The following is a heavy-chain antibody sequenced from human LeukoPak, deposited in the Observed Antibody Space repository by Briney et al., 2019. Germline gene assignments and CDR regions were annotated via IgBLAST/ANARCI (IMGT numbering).Heavy chain of an antibody. CDR2: INPNSGGT. CDR1: GYTFTGYY. Sequence: GASVTVSCKASGYTFTGYYMHWVRQAPGQGLEWMGWINPNSGGTNYAQKFQGRVTMTRDTSISTAYMELSRLRSDDTAVYYCARDHTLRYFDWLSSYYYYGMDVWGQGTTVTVSS. V-gene: IGHV1-2*02. CDR3: ARDHTLRYFDWLSSYYYYGMDV. D-gene: IGHD3-9*01. J-gene: IGHJ6*02.